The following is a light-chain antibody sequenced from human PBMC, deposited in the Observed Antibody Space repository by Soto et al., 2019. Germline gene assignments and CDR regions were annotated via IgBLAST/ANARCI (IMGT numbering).Light chain of an antibody. CDR3: QQYEIAPKT. CDR2: AAS. V-gene: IGKV3-20*01. Sequence: EIVLTQSPGTLSLSPRERATLSCRASQSLRRNFLAWYQQKPGQAPSLLIYAASSRATGIPDRFSGSGSGTDFTLSISRLEPEDFAVYYCQQYEIAPKTFGQGTKVEIK. J-gene: IGKJ1*01. CDR1: QSLRRNF.